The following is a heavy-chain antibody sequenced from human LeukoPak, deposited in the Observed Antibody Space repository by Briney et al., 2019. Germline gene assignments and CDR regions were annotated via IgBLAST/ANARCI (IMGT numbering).Heavy chain of an antibody. CDR1: GGSISSYY. J-gene: IGHJ4*02. CDR3: ARGARLGYFDY. V-gene: IGHV4-34*01. CDR2: INHSGST. Sequence: PSETLSLTCTVSGGSISSYYWSWIRQPPGKGLEWIGEINHSGSTNYNPSLKSRVTISVDTSKNQFSLKLSSVTAADTAVYYCARGARLGYFDYWGQGTLVTVSS. D-gene: IGHD5-12*01.